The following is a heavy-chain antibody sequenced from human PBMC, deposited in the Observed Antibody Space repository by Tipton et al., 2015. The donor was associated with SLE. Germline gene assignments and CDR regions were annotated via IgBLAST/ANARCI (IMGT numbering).Heavy chain of an antibody. CDR3: ARGMVTWRGAILGVDV. CDR1: GGSFTSHY. Sequence: TLSLTCTVSGGSFTSHYCSWIRQPPGKGLEWIGYISDRGGTNYNPSLKSRLTISVDPAKNQFSLKLTSVTAADTAVYYCARGMVTWRGAILGVDVWGQGTTVNVSS. D-gene: IGHD2-21*02. CDR2: ISDRGGT. J-gene: IGHJ6*02. V-gene: IGHV4-59*08.